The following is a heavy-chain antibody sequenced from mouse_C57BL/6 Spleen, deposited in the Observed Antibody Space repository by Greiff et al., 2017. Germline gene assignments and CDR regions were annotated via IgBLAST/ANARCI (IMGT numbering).Heavy chain of an antibody. D-gene: IGHD2-5*01. V-gene: IGHV3-6*01. Sequence: EVQRVESGPGLVKPSQSLSLTCSVTGYSITSGYYWNWLRQFPGNKLEWMGYISYDGSNNYNPSLKNRISITRDTSKNQFFLKLNSVTTEDTATYYCARGNSNLDYWGQGTTLTVSS. CDR2: ISYDGSN. J-gene: IGHJ2*01. CDR1: GYSITSGYY. CDR3: ARGNSNLDY.